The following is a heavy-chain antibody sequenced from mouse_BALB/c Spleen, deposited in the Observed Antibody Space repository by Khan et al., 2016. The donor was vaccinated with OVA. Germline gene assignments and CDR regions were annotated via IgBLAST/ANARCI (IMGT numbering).Heavy chain of an antibody. CDR3: ARGGDGAFAY. CDR2: IYPGNINN. Sequence: VQLQQSGPELVKPGASVRISCKASDYTFTSYYIHWVKQRPGQGLEWIGWIYPGNINNNYTERFKGKATLTADKSSSTAYMQLSSLPSEDAAGYFSARGGDGAFAYWGQGTLVTVSA. J-gene: IGHJ3*01. D-gene: IGHD2-13*01. CDR1: DYTFTSYY. V-gene: IGHV1S56*01.